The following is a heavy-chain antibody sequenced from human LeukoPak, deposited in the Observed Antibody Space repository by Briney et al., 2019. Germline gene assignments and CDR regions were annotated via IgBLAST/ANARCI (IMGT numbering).Heavy chain of an antibody. D-gene: IGHD2-2*01. Sequence: TSETLSLTCTVSGDSISSSSYYWGWIRQPPGKGLEWIGSIPYSGSTYYNPSLKSRVTISVDTSKNQFSLKLSSVTAADTAVYYCASGGYCSSTSCYGPNWFDPWGQGTLVTVSS. CDR2: IPYSGST. CDR1: GDSISSSSYY. V-gene: IGHV4-39*07. CDR3: ASGGYCSSTSCYGPNWFDP. J-gene: IGHJ5*02.